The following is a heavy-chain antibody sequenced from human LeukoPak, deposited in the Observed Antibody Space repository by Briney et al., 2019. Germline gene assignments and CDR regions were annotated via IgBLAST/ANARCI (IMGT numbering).Heavy chain of an antibody. CDR3: ARGTVVVPSGGMDV. CDR2: IWYDGSNK. J-gene: IGHJ6*02. D-gene: IGHD2-15*01. CDR1: GIPFSNSG. V-gene: IGHV3-33*08. Sequence: PGGSLRLSCAASGIPFSNSGMHWVRQAPGKGLEWVAVIWYDGSNKYYADSVKGRFTISRDTSKNTLYLQMNSLRAEATAVYYCARGTVVVPSGGMDVWGQGTTVTVSS.